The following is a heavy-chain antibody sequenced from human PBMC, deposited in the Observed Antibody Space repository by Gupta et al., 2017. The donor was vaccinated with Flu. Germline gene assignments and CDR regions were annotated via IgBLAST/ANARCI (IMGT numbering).Heavy chain of an antibody. V-gene: IGHV4-39*01. Sequence: QLQLQESGPGLVKPSETLSLTCTVSGASIGSSTYYWGWIRQPPGKGLEWIGSIYYSGSTYYNPSLKSRVTISVDTSKSQFSLMLSSVNAADTAVYYCARHRAYYSDNSGYLITPYLDFWGQGTLVTVSS. CDR3: ARHRAYYSDNSGYLITPYLDF. CDR2: IYYSGST. CDR1: GASIGSSTYY. J-gene: IGHJ4*02. D-gene: IGHD3-22*01.